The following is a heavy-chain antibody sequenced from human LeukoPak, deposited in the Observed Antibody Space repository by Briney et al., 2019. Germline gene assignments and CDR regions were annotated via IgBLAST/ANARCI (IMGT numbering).Heavy chain of an antibody. CDR2: ISSSSSTI. J-gene: IGHJ4*02. Sequence: QPGGSLRLSCAASGFSFSSYSVNCVRQAPGKGLEWVSYISSSSSTIYYADSVKGRFTISRDNAKNSLYLQMNSLRDEDTAVYYCASSYGDYRYYFDYWGQGTLVTVSS. CDR3: ASSYGDYRYYFDY. D-gene: IGHD4-17*01. CDR1: GFSFSSYS. V-gene: IGHV3-48*02.